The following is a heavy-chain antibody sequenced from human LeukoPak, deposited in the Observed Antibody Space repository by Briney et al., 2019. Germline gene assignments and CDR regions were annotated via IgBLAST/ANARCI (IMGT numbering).Heavy chain of an antibody. CDR2: IIPILGIA. CDR3: ASYVSGSYAYYFDY. V-gene: IGHV1-69*04. J-gene: IGHJ4*02. Sequence: ASVKVSCKASGGTFSSYAISWVRQAPGQGLEWMGRIIPILGIANYAQEFQGRVTITADKSTSTAYMELRSLRSEDTAVYYCASYVSGSYAYYFDYWGQGTLVTVSS. CDR1: GGTFSSYA. D-gene: IGHD1-26*01.